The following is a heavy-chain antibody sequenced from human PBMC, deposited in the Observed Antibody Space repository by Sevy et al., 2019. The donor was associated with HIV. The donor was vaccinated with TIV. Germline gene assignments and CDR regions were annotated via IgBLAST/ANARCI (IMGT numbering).Heavy chain of an antibody. D-gene: IGHD5-18*01. CDR1: GGTFSSYA. J-gene: IGHJ6*02. CDR2: IIPIFGTA. Sequence: ASVKVSCKASGGTFSSYAISSVRQAPGQGLEWMGGIIPIFGTANYAQKFQGRVTITADESTSTAYMELSSLRSEDTAVYYCARAKGTWIQLWPDPYYYYGMDVWGQGTTVTVSS. CDR3: ARAKGTWIQLWPDPYYYYGMDV. V-gene: IGHV1-69*13.